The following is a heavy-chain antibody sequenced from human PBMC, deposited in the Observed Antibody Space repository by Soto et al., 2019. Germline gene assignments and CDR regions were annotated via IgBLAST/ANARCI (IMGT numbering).Heavy chain of an antibody. CDR1: GGSFSGYY. CDR2: INHSGST. CDR3: ARGRVDYIWGSYRYLWFDP. Sequence: SETLSLTCAVYGGSFSGYYWSWIRQPPGKGLEWIGEINHSGSTNYNPSLKSRVTISVDTSKNQFSLKLSSVTAADTAVYYCARGRVDYIWGSYRYLWFDPWGQGTLVTVSS. V-gene: IGHV4-34*01. D-gene: IGHD3-16*02. J-gene: IGHJ5*02.